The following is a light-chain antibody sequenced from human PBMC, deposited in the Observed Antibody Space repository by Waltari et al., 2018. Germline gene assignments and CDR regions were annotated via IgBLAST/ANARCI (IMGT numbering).Light chain of an antibody. Sequence: EIVLTQSPVTLALSPVERASLSSRASQRVSSSYLAWYQQKPGQAPRLLIYGASSRATGIPDRFSGSGSGTDFTLTISRLEPEDVAVYYCQQYGSSPLTFGGGTKVEIK. CDR3: QQYGSSPLT. J-gene: IGKJ4*01. CDR2: GAS. V-gene: IGKV3-20*01. CDR1: QRVSSSY.